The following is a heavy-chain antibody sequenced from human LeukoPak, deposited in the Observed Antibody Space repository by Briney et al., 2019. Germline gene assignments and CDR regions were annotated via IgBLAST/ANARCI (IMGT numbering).Heavy chain of an antibody. CDR3: ARQSGYPPYNWFDP. Sequence: SETLSLTCTASGGSISSYYWSWIRQPPGKGLEWIGYIYYSGSTNYNPSLKSRVTISVDTSKNQFSLKLSSVTAADTAVYYCARQSGYPPYNWFDPWGQGTLVTVSS. V-gene: IGHV4-59*08. CDR1: GGSISSYY. CDR2: IYYSGST. J-gene: IGHJ5*02. D-gene: IGHD3-22*01.